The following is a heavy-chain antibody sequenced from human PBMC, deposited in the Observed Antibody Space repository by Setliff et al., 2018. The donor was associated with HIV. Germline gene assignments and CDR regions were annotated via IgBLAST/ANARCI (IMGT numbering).Heavy chain of an antibody. J-gene: IGHJ3*02. V-gene: IGHV4-39*01. CDR1: DDSFSTSDYW. CDR3: ARQLASGFWAFDI. D-gene: IGHD3-22*01. CDR2: IYHVGRT. Sequence: SETLSLTCTVSDDSFSTSDYWWAWVRQPPGKGLEWIGSIYHVGRTYYSPSLKSRVTISVDTSKNRFSLKLSSVTATDTAVYYCARQLASGFWAFDIWGQGTMVTVSS.